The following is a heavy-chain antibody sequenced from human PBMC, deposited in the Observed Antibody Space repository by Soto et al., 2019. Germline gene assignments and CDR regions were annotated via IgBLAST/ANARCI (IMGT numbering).Heavy chain of an antibody. J-gene: IGHJ3*02. D-gene: IGHD3-22*01. CDR3: ARDQGVYDSSGYYPRGAFDI. Sequence: PSETLSLTCTVSGGSISSYYWSWIRQPPGKGLEWIGYIYYSGSTNYNPSLKSRVTISVDTSKNQFSLKLSSVTAADTAVYYCARDQGVYDSSGYYPRGAFDIWGQGTMVTVSS. V-gene: IGHV4-59*01. CDR2: IYYSGST. CDR1: GGSISSYY.